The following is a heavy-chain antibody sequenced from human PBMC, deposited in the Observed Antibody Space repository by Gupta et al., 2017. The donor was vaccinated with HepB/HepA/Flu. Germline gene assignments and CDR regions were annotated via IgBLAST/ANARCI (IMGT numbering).Heavy chain of an antibody. J-gene: IGHJ4*02. CDR1: GFAFSEFS. CDR2: ISHDGSDK. D-gene: IGHD5-12*01. Sequence: QVQLVASGGGVVQPGRSLRLSCAASGFAFSEFSPHWVRQAPGKGLEWVAVISHDGSDKHHAASVKGRFTISRDNSNNRLYLQMNSLRVEDTAVYYCARIGYSYSYGNGFDYWGQGTLVAVSS. CDR3: ARIGYSYSYGNGFDY. V-gene: IGHV3-30-3*01.